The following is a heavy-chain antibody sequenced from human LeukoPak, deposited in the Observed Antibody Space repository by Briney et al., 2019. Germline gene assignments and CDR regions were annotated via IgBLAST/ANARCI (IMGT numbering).Heavy chain of an antibody. J-gene: IGHJ3*01. V-gene: IGHV4-39*01. CDR2: VVYTGST. Sequence: KPSETLSLTCTVSGGSISSSSHHWAWIRQPPGKGLEWIGSVVYTGSTYYNASLKSRVSISADTSKNQFALKLTSVTAADAAVYYCARRYASSGYAFDVWGQGTMVTVSS. CDR3: ARRYASSGYAFDV. D-gene: IGHD6-13*01. CDR1: GGSISSSSHH.